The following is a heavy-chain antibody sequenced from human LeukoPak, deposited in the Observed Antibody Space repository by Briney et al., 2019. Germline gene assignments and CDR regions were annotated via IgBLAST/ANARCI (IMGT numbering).Heavy chain of an antibody. CDR2: IGTRGSTI. CDR3: AYLIAAAGVDY. CDR1: GFTLSNYE. J-gene: IGHJ4*02. Sequence: PGGSLRLSCAASGFTLSNYEMNWVSQAPGNGLEWVSYIGTRGSTIHYADSVKGQSTTSRDNAKNSLYLQMNSLRAEDTAVYYCAYLIAAAGVDYWGQGTLVTVSS. D-gene: IGHD6-13*01. V-gene: IGHV3-48*03.